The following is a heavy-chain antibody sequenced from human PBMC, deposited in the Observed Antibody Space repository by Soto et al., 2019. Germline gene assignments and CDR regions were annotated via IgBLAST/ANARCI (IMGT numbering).Heavy chain of an antibody. CDR3: ARVYGGGDCYWSGRCYYYGMDV. V-gene: IGHV3-13*01. D-gene: IGHD2-21*02. J-gene: IGHJ6*02. CDR2: IGTAGDT. CDR1: GFTFSSYD. Sequence: GGSLRLSCAASGFTFSSYDMHWVRKATRKSLEWVSAIGTAGDTYYPGSVKGRFTISRENAKNSLYLQMNSLRAEDTAVYYCARVYGGGDCYWSGRCYYYGMDVWGQGT.